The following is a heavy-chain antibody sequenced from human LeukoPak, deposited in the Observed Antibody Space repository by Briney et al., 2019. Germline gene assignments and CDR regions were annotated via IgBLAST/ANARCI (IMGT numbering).Heavy chain of an antibody. D-gene: IGHD3-10*01. CDR1: GGSISSSSYY. V-gene: IGHV4-39*07. Sequence: SETLSLTCTVSGGSISSSSYYWGWIRQPPGKGLEWIGSIYYSGSTYYNPSLKSRVTISVDTSKNQFSLKLSSVTAADTAVYYCAREFSWFGGKDNWFDPWGQGTLVTVSS. CDR2: IYYSGST. CDR3: AREFSWFGGKDNWFDP. J-gene: IGHJ5*02.